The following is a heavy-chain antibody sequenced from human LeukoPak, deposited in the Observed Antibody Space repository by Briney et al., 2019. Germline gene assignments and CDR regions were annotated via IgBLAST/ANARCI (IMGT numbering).Heavy chain of an antibody. CDR3: ARSIAAAGLGFDY. V-gene: IGHV4-4*09. Sequence: SETLSLTCTVSGGSISSYYWSWIRQPPGKGLEWIGYIYTSGSTNYNPSLKSRVTISVDTSKNQFSLKLSSVTAVDTAVYYCARSIAAAGLGFDYWGQGTLVTVSS. D-gene: IGHD6-13*01. CDR1: GGSISSYY. CDR2: IYTSGST. J-gene: IGHJ4*02.